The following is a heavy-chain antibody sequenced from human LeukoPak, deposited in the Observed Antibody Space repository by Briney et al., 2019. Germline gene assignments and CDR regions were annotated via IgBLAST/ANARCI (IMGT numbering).Heavy chain of an antibody. CDR1: GFTFSSHA. J-gene: IGHJ4*02. CDR2: LSDSGGDT. Sequence: GGSLRLSCAASGFTFSSHAMSWVRQAPGKGLEWVSSLSDSGGDTFYANSVKGRFAISRDNFKITLYLQMNSLRAEDTAVYYCTKRGAYGSGRSYFFEFWGQGALVTVSS. V-gene: IGHV3-23*01. D-gene: IGHD2-15*01. CDR3: TKRGAYGSGRSYFFEF.